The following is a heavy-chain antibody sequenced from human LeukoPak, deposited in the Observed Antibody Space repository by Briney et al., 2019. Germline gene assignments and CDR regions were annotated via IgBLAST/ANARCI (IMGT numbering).Heavy chain of an antibody. CDR3: VREGGVQPFS. CDR1: GFTFGVYA. D-gene: IGHD2-8*01. Sequence: GGSLRLSCAASGFTFGVYAMHWVRQAPGKGLEWVAFMSHDEVKEFYADSVKGRFTISRDNSKNTLYLQLNSLTLDDTAVYYWVREGGVQPFSWGQGTLVTVSS. CDR2: MSHDEVKE. V-gene: IGHV3-30*04. J-gene: IGHJ1*01.